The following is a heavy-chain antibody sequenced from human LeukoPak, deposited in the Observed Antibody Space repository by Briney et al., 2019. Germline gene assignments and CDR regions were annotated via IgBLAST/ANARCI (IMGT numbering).Heavy chain of an antibody. J-gene: IGHJ6*02. CDR1: GYTFTSYY. Sequence: ASVKVSCKASGYTFTSYYMHWVRQAPGQGLEWMGIINPSGGSTSYAQKFQGRVTMTTDTSTSTAYMELRSLRSDDTAVYYCARAYSSSLYGMDVWGQGTTVTVSS. V-gene: IGHV1-46*01. CDR3: ARAYSSSLYGMDV. D-gene: IGHD6-13*01. CDR2: INPSGGST.